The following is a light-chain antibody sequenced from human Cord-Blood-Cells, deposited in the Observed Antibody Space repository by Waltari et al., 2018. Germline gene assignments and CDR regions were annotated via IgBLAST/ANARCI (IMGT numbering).Light chain of an antibody. Sequence: QSALTQPASVSGSPGQSITISCTATSSDVGGYNYVSWYQQHQAKAPKLMIYDVSNRPSGVSKRFSGSKSGNTASLTISGLQAEDEADYYCSSYTSSSTLGVFGTGTKVTVL. CDR3: SSYTSSSTLGV. J-gene: IGLJ1*01. CDR2: DVS. CDR1: SSDVGGYNY. V-gene: IGLV2-14*03.